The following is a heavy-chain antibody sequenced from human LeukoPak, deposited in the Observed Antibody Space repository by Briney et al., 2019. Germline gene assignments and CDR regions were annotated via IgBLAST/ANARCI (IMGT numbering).Heavy chain of an antibody. J-gene: IGHJ3*02. Sequence: PSETLSLTCTVSGYSISSGYYWGWIRQPPGKGLEWIGSIYHSGSTYYNPSLKSRVTISVDTSKNQFSLKLSSVTAADTAVYYCARDACLLEAFDIWGQGTMVTVSS. CDR3: ARDACLLEAFDI. V-gene: IGHV4-38-2*02. CDR2: IYHSGST. CDR1: GYSISSGYY.